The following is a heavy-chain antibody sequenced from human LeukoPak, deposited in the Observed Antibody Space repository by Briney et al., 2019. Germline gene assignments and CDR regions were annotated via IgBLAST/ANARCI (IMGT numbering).Heavy chain of an antibody. V-gene: IGHV3-30-3*01. CDR3: ARTPTNLPGVFDY. CDR2: ISYDGSNK. CDR1: GFTFSSYA. D-gene: IGHD1-14*01. Sequence: GRSLRLSCAASGFTFSSYAMHWVRQAPGKGLEWVAVISYDGSNKYYADSVKGRFTISRDNSKNTLYLQMNSLRAEDTAVYYCARTPTNLPGVFDYWGQGTLVTVSS. J-gene: IGHJ4*02.